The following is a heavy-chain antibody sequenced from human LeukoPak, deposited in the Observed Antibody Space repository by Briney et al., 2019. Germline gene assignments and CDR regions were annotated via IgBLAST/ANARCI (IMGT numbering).Heavy chain of an antibody. D-gene: IGHD6-6*01. CDR3: AKETYSSSSGMGSDFDY. V-gene: IGHV3-23*01. CDR1: GFTFSSYA. Sequence: GGSLRLSCAASGFTFSSYAMNWVRQAPGKGLEWVSAISGSGGNTYYADSVKGRFTISRDNSKNTLYLQMNSLRAEDTAIYYCAKETYSSSSGMGSDFDYWGQETLVTVSS. CDR2: ISGSGGNT. J-gene: IGHJ4*02.